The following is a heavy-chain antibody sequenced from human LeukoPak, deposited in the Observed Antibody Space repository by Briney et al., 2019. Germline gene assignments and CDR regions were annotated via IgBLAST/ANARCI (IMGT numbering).Heavy chain of an antibody. CDR3: ARVKSEGGYGMDV. D-gene: IGHD1-26*01. V-gene: IGHV3-74*01. J-gene: IGHJ6*02. CDR1: GFTFSSYW. Sequence: GGSLRLSCAASGFTFSSYWMHWVRQAPGKGLVWVSRINSDGSSTDYADSVKGRFTISRDNAKNTLYLQMNSLRAEDTAVYYCARVKSEGGYGMDVWGQGTTVTVSS. CDR2: INSDGSST.